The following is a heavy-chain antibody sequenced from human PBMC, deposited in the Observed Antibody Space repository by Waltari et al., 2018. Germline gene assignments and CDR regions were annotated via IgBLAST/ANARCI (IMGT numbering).Heavy chain of an antibody. D-gene: IGHD2-21*02. CDR1: GASISSGGYS. CDR2: IYQSGST. V-gene: IGHV4-30-2*01. J-gene: IGHJ6*03. CDR3: ARGDGGNSVIYMDV. Sequence: QLQLQESGSGLVKPSQTLSLTCAVSGASISSGGYSWTWMRQPPGKGLEWIGYIYQSGSTFYNPSLKSRVTISLDRSKNLFSLRLSSVTAADTAVYYCARGDGGNSVIYMDVWGKGTTVTVSS.